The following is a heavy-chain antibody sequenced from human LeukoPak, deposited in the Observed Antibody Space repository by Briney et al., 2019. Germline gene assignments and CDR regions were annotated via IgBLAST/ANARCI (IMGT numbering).Heavy chain of an antibody. D-gene: IGHD4-23*01. Sequence: PGRSLRLSCAASGFTFSSYAMHWVRQAPGKGLEWVAVISYDGSNKYYADSVKGRFTISRDNGKNTLFLQMNSLRAEDAAVYYCVRGNDYGGPHYWGQGTLVTVSS. CDR3: VRGNDYGGPHY. CDR1: GFTFSSYA. V-gene: IGHV3-30-3*01. J-gene: IGHJ4*02. CDR2: ISYDGSNK.